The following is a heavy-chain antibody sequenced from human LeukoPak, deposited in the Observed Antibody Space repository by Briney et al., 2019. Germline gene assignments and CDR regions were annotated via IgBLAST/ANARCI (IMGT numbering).Heavy chain of an antibody. CDR1: GGTFSSYA. CDR3: ARVGYDILTGRIPPHGMDV. CDR2: IIPILGIA. J-gene: IGHJ6*02. D-gene: IGHD3-9*01. V-gene: IGHV1-69*04. Sequence: WASVKVSCKASGGTFSSYAISWVRQAPGQGLEWMGRIIPILGIANYAQKFQGRVTITADKSTSTAYMELSSLRSEDTAVYYCARVGYDILTGRIPPHGMDVWGQGTTVTVSS.